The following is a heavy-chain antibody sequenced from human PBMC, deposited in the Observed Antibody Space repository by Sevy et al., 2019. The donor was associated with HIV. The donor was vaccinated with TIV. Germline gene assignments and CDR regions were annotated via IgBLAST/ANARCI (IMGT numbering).Heavy chain of an antibody. Sequence: GGSLRLSCAASGFTFSGSAMHWVRQASGKGLEWVGRIRSKANSFATAYAASVTGRFTISRDDSKNTAYLQMNSLKTEDTAVYYCARHEEPHYSYYYGMDVWGQGTTVTVSS. CDR1: GFTFSGSA. J-gene: IGHJ6*02. CDR2: IRSKANSFAT. D-gene: IGHD1-1*01. CDR3: ARHEEPHYSYYYGMDV. V-gene: IGHV3-73*01.